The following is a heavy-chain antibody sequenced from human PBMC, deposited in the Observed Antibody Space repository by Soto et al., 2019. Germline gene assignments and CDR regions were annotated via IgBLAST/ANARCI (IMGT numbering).Heavy chain of an antibody. D-gene: IGHD6-19*01. J-gene: IGHJ1*01. Sequence: GASVKVSCKASGYTFTSYYMHWVRQAPGQGLEWMGIINPSGGSTSYAQKFQGRVTMTRDTSTSTVYMELSSLRSEDTAVYYCAKDPLTYSSGWDAEYFQHWGQGTLVTVSS. V-gene: IGHV1-46*01. CDR3: AKDPLTYSSGWDAEYFQH. CDR1: GYTFTSYY. CDR2: INPSGGST.